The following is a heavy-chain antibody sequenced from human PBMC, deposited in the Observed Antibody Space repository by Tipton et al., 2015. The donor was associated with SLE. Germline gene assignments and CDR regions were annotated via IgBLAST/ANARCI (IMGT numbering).Heavy chain of an antibody. CDR1: GGSISSYY. Sequence: TLSLTCTVSGGSISSYYWSWIRQPAGKGLEWIGRIYTSGSTNYNPSLKSRVTISVDTSKNQFSLKLSSVTAADTAVYYCARESYYYDSSGPDAFDIWGQGTMVTVSS. CDR3: ARESYYYDSSGPDAFDI. V-gene: IGHV4-4*07. J-gene: IGHJ3*02. CDR2: IYTSGST. D-gene: IGHD3-22*01.